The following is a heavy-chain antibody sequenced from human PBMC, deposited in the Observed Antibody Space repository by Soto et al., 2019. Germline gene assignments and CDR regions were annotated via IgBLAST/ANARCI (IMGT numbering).Heavy chain of an antibody. V-gene: IGHV3-23*01. CDR1: GFTFSTYA. Sequence: GGSLRLSCAASGFTFSTYAMTWVRQAPGKALEWVSGISASGDNTYYPDSVKGRFTISRDNSKNTLYLQMNSLRAEDTALYYCAKGRAPTVTMFLFDSWGQGTLVTVSS. D-gene: IGHD4-17*01. CDR3: AKGRAPTVTMFLFDS. J-gene: IGHJ4*02. CDR2: ISASGDNT.